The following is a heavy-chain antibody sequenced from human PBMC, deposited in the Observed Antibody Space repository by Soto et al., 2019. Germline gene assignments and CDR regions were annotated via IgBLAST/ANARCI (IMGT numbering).Heavy chain of an antibody. CDR3: ASISAQYSRTYYFDY. CDR1: GFTFSDYY. J-gene: IGHJ4*02. CDR2: ISSSGSTI. V-gene: IGHV3-11*01. D-gene: IGHD6-6*01. Sequence: PGGSLILSCAASGFTFSDYYMSWIRQAPGKGLEWVSYISSSGSTIYYADSVKGRFTISRDNAKNSLYLQMNSLRAEDTAVYYCASISAQYSRTYYFDYWGQGTLVTVSS.